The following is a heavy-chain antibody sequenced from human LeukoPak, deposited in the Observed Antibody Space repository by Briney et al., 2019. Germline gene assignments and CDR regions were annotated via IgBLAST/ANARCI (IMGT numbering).Heavy chain of an antibody. J-gene: IGHJ4*02. Sequence: SETLSLTCTVSGGSISSYYWSWIRQPPGKGLEWIGYIYYSGSTNYNPSLKNRVTISVDTSKNQFSLKLSSVTAADTAVYYCARHSFHYVWGSYADYWGQGTLVTVSS. D-gene: IGHD3-16*01. CDR2: IYYSGST. CDR1: GGSISSYY. V-gene: IGHV4-59*08. CDR3: ARHSFHYVWGSYADY.